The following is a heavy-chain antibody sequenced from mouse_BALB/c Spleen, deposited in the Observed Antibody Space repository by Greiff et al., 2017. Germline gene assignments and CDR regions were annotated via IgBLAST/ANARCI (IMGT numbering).Heavy chain of an antibody. V-gene: IGHV3-6*02. Sequence: EVKLVESGPGLVKPSQSLSLTCSVTGYSITSGYYWNWIRQFPGNKLEWMGYISYDGSNNYNPSLKNRISITRDTSKNQFFLKLNSVTTEDTATYYCASEGDYGYLYAMDYWGQGTSVTVSS. D-gene: IGHD2-2*01. J-gene: IGHJ4*01. CDR1: GYSITSGYY. CDR3: ASEGDYGYLYAMDY. CDR2: ISYDGSN.